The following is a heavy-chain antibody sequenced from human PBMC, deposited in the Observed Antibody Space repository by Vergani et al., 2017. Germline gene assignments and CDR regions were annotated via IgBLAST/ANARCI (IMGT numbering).Heavy chain of an antibody. CDR3: ARGAAALNWFDP. D-gene: IGHD6-13*01. CDR2: FYYSGST. Sequence: QLQLQESGPGLVKPSETLSLTCTVSGGSISSSSYYWGWIRQPPGKGLEWFGSFYYSGSTYYNPSLKSRVTISIDTSKNQFSLKLSSVTAADTAVYYCARGAAALNWFDPWSQGTLVTVSS. CDR1: GGSISSSSYY. J-gene: IGHJ5*02. V-gene: IGHV4-39*01.